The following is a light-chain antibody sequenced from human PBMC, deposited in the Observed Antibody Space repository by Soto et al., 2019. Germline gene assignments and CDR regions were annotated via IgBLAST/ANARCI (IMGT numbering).Light chain of an antibody. Sequence: EIVLTQSPGTLSLSPGERATLSCRASQSVSSSYLAWYQQKPGQAPRLLIYGASSRATVIPEGFSGSGSGTDFTLTISRLEPEDFAVYYCQQYGNSPYSFGGGTKLEIK. CDR1: QSVSSSY. J-gene: IGKJ2*03. V-gene: IGKV3-20*01. CDR2: GAS. CDR3: QQYGNSPYS.